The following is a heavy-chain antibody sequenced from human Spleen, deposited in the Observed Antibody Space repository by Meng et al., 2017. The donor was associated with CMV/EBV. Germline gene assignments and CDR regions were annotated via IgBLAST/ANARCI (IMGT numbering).Heavy chain of an antibody. J-gene: IGHJ6*02. Sequence: SVKVSCKASGYTFTGYYMHWVRQAPGQGLEWMGGIIPILGIANYAQKFQGRVTITADKSTSTAYMELSSLRSEDTAVYYCATPGIFGVGNPYYYYYGMDVWGQGTTVTVSS. CDR3: ATPGIFGVGNPYYYYYGMDV. D-gene: IGHD3-3*01. CDR2: IIPILGIA. CDR1: GYTFTGYY. V-gene: IGHV1-69*10.